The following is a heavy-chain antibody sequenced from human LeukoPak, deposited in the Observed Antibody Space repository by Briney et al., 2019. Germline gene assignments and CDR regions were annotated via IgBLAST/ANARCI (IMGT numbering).Heavy chain of an antibody. J-gene: IGHJ5*02. V-gene: IGHV3-30*02. CDR1: GFTFSSYA. CDR3: ARGLSSGWYKNWFDP. CDR2: IRYDGSNI. D-gene: IGHD6-19*01. Sequence: GGSLRLSCAASGFTFSSYAMHWVRQAPGKGREWVAFIRYDGSNIYYAHSVKGRFTISRDNSKNTLYLQMNSLRAEDTAVYYCARGLSSGWYKNWFDPWGQGTLVTVSS.